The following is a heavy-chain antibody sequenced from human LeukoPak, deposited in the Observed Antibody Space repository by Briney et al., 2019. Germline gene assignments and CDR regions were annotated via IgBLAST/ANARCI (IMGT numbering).Heavy chain of an antibody. J-gene: IGHJ4*02. CDR3: AKFRADSSGWPFDY. V-gene: IGHV3-23*01. Sequence: GGSLRLSCAASGFTFGSYIMSWVRQTPGKGLERVSGISGGADYKYYADSVKGRFTVSRDNSKNTLYLEMVSLRAEDTAIYYCAKFRADSSGWPFDYWGQGTLVTVSS. D-gene: IGHD6-19*01. CDR1: GFTFGSYI. CDR2: ISGGADYK.